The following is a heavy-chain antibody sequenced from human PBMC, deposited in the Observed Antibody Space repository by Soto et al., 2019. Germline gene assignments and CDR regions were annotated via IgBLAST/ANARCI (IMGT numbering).Heavy chain of an antibody. CDR1: GGSISSYY. V-gene: IGHV4-59*08. CDR3: ARHAAVVLGGFDY. D-gene: IGHD3-16*01. CDR2: IYYGGST. Sequence: SETLSLTCTVSGGSISSYYWSWIRQPPGKGLEWIGYIYYGGSTNYNPSLKSRVTISVDTSKNQFSLKLSSVTAADTAVYYCARHAAVVLGGFDYWGQGTLVTVSS. J-gene: IGHJ4*02.